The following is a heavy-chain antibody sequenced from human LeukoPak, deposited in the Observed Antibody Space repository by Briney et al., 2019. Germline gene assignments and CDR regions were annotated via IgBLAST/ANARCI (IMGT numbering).Heavy chain of an antibody. CDR2: ISGSGSST. J-gene: IGHJ3*02. CDR3: AKVAAAAGTDKGAFDI. CDR1: GFTFTSYG. V-gene: IGHV3-23*01. Sequence: PGGTLRLSCAASGFTFTSYGMSWVRQAPGKGLEWVSAISGSGSSTYYADSVKGRFTISRDNSKNTLYLQMNSLRAEDTAVYYCAKVAAAAGTDKGAFDIWGQGTMVTVSS. D-gene: IGHD6-13*01.